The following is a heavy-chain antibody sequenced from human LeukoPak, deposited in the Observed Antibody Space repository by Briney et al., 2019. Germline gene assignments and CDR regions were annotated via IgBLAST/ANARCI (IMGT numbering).Heavy chain of an antibody. V-gene: IGHV3-49*04. CDR3: TVTTYYYFDY. J-gene: IGHJ4*02. Sequence: GGSLRLSCTASGFTFGDYATSWVRQAPGKGLEWVGFIRSKAYGGTTEYAASVKGRFTISRDDSKSIAYLQMNSLKTEDTAVYYCTVTTYYYFDYWGQGTLVTVSS. CDR2: IRSKAYGGTT. CDR1: GFTFGDYA. D-gene: IGHD4-17*01.